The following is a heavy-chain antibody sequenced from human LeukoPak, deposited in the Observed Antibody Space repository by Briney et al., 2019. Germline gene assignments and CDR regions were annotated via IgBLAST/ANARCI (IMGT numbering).Heavy chain of an antibody. D-gene: IGHD3-10*01. CDR1: GYTFTSYD. Sequence: GASVKVSCKASGYTFTSYDINWVRQATGQGLEWMGWMNPNSGNTGYAQKFQGRVTITRNTSISTAYMELSSLRSEDTAVYYCARSPWTMVRGVITRYFMYYYYMDVWGKGTTVTVSS. CDR3: ARSPWTMVRGVITRYFMYYYYMDV. J-gene: IGHJ6*03. V-gene: IGHV1-8*01. CDR2: MNPNSGNT.